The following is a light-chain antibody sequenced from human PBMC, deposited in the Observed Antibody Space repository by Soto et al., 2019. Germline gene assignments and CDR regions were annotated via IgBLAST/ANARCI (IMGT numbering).Light chain of an antibody. CDR1: QIVLYSSNNKNY. CDR2: WAS. V-gene: IGKV4-1*01. Sequence: DIVMTQSPDSLAVSLGERATINCKSSQIVLYSSNNKNYLAWYQQKPGQPPKLLIYWASTRESGVPDRFSGSESGTDFTLSSSSLQAADVAVYYCQQYYGSWTFGQVTKVEIK. CDR3: QQYYGSWT. J-gene: IGKJ1*01.